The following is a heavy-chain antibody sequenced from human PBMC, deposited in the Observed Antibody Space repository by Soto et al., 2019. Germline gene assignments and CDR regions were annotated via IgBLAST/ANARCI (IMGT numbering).Heavy chain of an antibody. CDR1: GYTFTSYG. D-gene: IGHD6-13*01. V-gene: IGHV1-18*01. CDR3: ASARGIAAAGPFDY. Sequence: ASVKVSCKASGYTFTSYGISWVRQAPGQGLEWMGWISAYNGNTNYAQKLQGRVTMTTDTSTSTAYMELRSLRSDDTAVYYCASARGIAAAGPFDYWGQGTLVTVSS. J-gene: IGHJ4*02. CDR2: ISAYNGNT.